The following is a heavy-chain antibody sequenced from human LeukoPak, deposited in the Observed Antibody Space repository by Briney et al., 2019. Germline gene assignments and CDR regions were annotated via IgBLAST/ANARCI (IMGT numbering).Heavy chain of an antibody. D-gene: IGHD3-16*01. Sequence: SQTLSLTCTVSGGSISSGGYYWSWIRQHPGKGLEWIGYIYYSGSTYYNLSLKSRVTISVDTSKNQFSLKLSSVTAADTAVYYCARDPSGWYSFGYNWFDPWGQGTLVTVSS. J-gene: IGHJ5*02. CDR2: IYYSGST. CDR3: ARDPSGWYSFGYNWFDP. CDR1: GGSISSGGYY. V-gene: IGHV4-31*03.